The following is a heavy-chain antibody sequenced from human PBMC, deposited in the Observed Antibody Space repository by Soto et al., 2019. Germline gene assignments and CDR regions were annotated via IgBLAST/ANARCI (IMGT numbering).Heavy chain of an antibody. V-gene: IGHV4-59*08. D-gene: IGHD3-10*01. CDR3: ARRIWFSFDY. CDR1: GGSISSFY. CDR2: IFNSGTT. Sequence: SETLSLTCAVSGGSISSFYWSWIRQAPGKGLEYIGCIFNSGTTNYSPSLKSRVAMSVDTSRNQFSMKLSSVTAADTAVYYCARRIWFSFDYWGQGTLVTVSS. J-gene: IGHJ4*02.